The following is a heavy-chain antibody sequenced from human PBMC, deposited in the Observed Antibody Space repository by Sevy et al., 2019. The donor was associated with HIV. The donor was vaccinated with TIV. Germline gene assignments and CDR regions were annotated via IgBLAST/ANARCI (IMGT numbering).Heavy chain of an antibody. D-gene: IGHD2-15*01. V-gene: IGHV3-48*02. CDR3: ASTKRLLLPYFDY. CDR2: ISSSSSTI. Sequence: GGSLRLSCAASGFTFSSYSMNWVRQAPGKGLEWVSYISSSSSTIYYADSVKGRFTISRDNDKNSLYLQMNSLRDEDTAVYYCASTKRLLLPYFDYWGQGTLVTVSS. CDR1: GFTFSSYS. J-gene: IGHJ4*02.